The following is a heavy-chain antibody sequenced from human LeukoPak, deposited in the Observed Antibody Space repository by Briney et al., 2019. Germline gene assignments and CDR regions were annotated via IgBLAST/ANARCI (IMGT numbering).Heavy chain of an antibody. CDR1: GDSISSYY. D-gene: IGHD6-13*01. V-gene: IGHV4-59*01. Sequence: SETLSLTCTVSGDSISSYYWSWIRQPPGKGLEWIGYIYYSGSTNYNPSLKSRVTISIDTSKNQFSLKLNSVTAADTAAYYCATESITAAFFDYWGQGTLVTVSS. CDR2: IYYSGST. CDR3: ATESITAAFFDY. J-gene: IGHJ4*02.